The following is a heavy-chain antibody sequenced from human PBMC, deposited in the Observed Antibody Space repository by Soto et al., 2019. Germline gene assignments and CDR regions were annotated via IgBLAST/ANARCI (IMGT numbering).Heavy chain of an antibody. Sequence: SETLSLTCTVSGGSISSYYWSWIRQPPGKGLEWIGYIYYSGSTNYNPSLKSRDTISVDTSKNQFSLKLSSVTAADTAVYYCARAKLRYFDWPMDVWGKGTTVTVSS. D-gene: IGHD3-9*01. CDR1: GGSISSYY. J-gene: IGHJ6*04. CDR3: ARAKLRYFDWPMDV. CDR2: IYYSGST. V-gene: IGHV4-59*01.